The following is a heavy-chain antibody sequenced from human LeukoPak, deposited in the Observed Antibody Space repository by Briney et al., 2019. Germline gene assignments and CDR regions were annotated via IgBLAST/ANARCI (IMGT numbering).Heavy chain of an antibody. J-gene: IGHJ4*02. CDR2: IYYSGST. CDR1: GGSISSSSYY. Sequence: SETLSLTCTVSGGSISSSSYYWGWIRQPPGKGLEWIGSIYYSGSTYYNPSLKSRVTISVDTSKNQFSLKLSSVTAADTAVYYCARGEYSSSWYNFDYWGQGILVTVSS. CDR3: ARGEYSSSWYNFDY. D-gene: IGHD6-13*01. V-gene: IGHV4-39*07.